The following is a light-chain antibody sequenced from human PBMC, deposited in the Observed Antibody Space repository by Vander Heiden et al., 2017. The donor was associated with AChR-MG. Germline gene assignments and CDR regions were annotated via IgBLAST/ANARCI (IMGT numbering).Light chain of an antibody. CDR1: SSNIGSNT. CDR2: FIN. V-gene: IGLV1-44*01. Sequence: QSVLAQPPSASGTPGQTVSISCSGSSSNIGSNTGNWYQHLPGSAPKLLVYFINQRPSGVPDRFSGSRSGTSASLAITGLQSEDEADYYCSAWDDSLNGPVFGGGTKLTVL. CDR3: SAWDDSLNGPV. J-gene: IGLJ3*02.